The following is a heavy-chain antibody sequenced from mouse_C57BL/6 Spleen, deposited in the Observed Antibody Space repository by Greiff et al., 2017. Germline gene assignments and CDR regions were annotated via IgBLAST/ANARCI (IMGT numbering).Heavy chain of an antibody. D-gene: IGHD2-5*01. J-gene: IGHJ4*01. Sequence: VQLKESGGGLVQPKGSLKLSCAASGFSFNTYAMNWVRQAPGKGLEWVARIRSKSNNYATYYADSVKDRFTISRDDSESMLYLQMNNLKTEDTAMYYCVRSNYVGFYYAMDYWGQGTSVTVSS. CDR3: VRSNYVGFYYAMDY. V-gene: IGHV10-1*01. CDR1: GFSFNTYA. CDR2: IRSKSNNYAT.